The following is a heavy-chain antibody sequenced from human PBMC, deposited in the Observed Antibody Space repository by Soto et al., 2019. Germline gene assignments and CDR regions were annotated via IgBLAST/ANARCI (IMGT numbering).Heavy chain of an antibody. Sequence: GASVKVSCKASGYTFTSYGISWVRQDTGQGLEWMGWISAYNGNTNYAQKLQGRVTMTTDTSTSTAYMELRSLRSDDTAVYYCARDLGYCSTGPTFEGSCWFDPWGQGTLVTVSS. J-gene: IGHJ5*02. CDR3: ARDLGYCSTGPTFEGSCWFDP. CDR2: ISAYNGNT. D-gene: IGHD2-2*01. CDR1: GYTFTSYG. V-gene: IGHV1-18*01.